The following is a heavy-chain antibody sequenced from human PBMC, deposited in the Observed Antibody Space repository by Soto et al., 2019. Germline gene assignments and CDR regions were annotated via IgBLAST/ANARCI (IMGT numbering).Heavy chain of an antibody. CDR1: GFTFTDYA. Sequence: EVQLLDSGGGLVQPGGSLRLSCATSGFTFTDYAMNWVRQAPGKGLEWVSKVTGSGRSTYDADSVRGRFTISRDNSRQTQYLQMDRMRDADRAVYCCTKPSGLANGAGAFDYWARGTLVNVSS. CDR3: TKPSGLANGAGAFDY. J-gene: IGHJ4*02. CDR2: VTGSGRST. V-gene: IGHV3-23*01. D-gene: IGHD2-21*01.